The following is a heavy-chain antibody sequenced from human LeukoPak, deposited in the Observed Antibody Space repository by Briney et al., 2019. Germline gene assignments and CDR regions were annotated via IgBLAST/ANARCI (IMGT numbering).Heavy chain of an antibody. D-gene: IGHD5-24*01. Sequence: TDGGTTDYAAPVKGRFTILRDDSKNTVYLQMNSLKIEDTAVYSCATPGRRWDYFDYWGRGTLVTVSS. CDR2: TDGGTT. J-gene: IGHJ4*02. V-gene: IGHV3-15*01. CDR3: ATPGRRWDYFDY.